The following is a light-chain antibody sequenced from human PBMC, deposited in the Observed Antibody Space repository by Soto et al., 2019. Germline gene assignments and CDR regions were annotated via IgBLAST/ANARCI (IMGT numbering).Light chain of an antibody. V-gene: IGLV2-23*03. CDR2: EGS. CDR3: CSYAGSNAIHVV. J-gene: IGLJ2*01. CDR1: SSDVGSYNH. Sequence: QSVLTQPASVSGSPGQSITISCTGTSSDVGSYNHVSWYQQHPGKTPKPMIYEGSKRPSGVSNRFSGSKSGNMASLTISGLQGEDEADDYYCSYAGSNAIHVVFGGGTKLTVL.